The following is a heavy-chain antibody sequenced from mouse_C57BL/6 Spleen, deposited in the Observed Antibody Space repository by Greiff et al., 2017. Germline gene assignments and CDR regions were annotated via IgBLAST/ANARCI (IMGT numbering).Heavy chain of an antibody. V-gene: IGHV1-78*01. Sequence: QVQLQQSDAELVKPGASVKISCKVSGYTFTDHTLHWMKQRPEQGLEWIGYIYPRDGSTKYNEKFKGKATLTADKSSSTAYMQLNSLTSEDSAVYVCAREGYYDYGCAYWGQGTLVTVSA. J-gene: IGHJ3*01. CDR3: AREGYYDYGCAY. CDR2: IYPRDGST. D-gene: IGHD2-4*01. CDR1: GYTFTDHT.